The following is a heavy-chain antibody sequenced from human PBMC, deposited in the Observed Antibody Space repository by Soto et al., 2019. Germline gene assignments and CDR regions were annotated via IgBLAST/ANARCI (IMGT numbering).Heavy chain of an antibody. Sequence: GGSLRLSCAASGLTFSSYAMHWVRQAPGKGLEWVAVISYDGSNKYYADSVKGRFTISRDNSKNTLYLQMNSLRAEDTAVYYCARAILTGYYSRVIYYYYGMDVWGQGTTVTVSS. CDR2: ISYDGSNK. CDR3: ARAILTGYYSRVIYYYYGMDV. J-gene: IGHJ6*02. D-gene: IGHD3-9*01. V-gene: IGHV3-30-3*01. CDR1: GLTFSSYA.